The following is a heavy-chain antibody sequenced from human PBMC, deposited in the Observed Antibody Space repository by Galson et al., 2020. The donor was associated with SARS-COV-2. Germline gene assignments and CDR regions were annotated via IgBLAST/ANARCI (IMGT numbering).Heavy chain of an antibody. CDR3: VKWYSGSAGY. CDR2: ISSNGGST. CDR1: GFTFSSYA. V-gene: IGHV3-64D*09. Sequence: GGSRRLSCSASGFTFSSYAMHWVRQAPGKGLEYVSAISSNGGSTYYADSVKGRFTISRDNSKNTLYLQMSSLRAEDTAVYYCVKWYSGSAGYWGQGTLVTVSS. J-gene: IGHJ4*02. D-gene: IGHD1-26*01.